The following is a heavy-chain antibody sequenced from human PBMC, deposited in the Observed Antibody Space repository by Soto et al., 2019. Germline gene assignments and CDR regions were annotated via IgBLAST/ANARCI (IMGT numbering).Heavy chain of an antibody. V-gene: IGHV2-26*01. CDR1: GLSITDSEMG. Sequence: QVTLKESGPVLVKPTETLTLRCTVSGLSITDSEMGVSWIRQPPGQPLAWLAHIESSGEKSYRTFLKSRLAITKDTSKSQIVLTMTNMDPAHTATYSCAGRHLAVAVSPWFDPWGQGIPVTVSS. D-gene: IGHD6-19*01. J-gene: IGHJ5*02. CDR2: IESSGEK. CDR3: AGRHLAVAVSPWFDP.